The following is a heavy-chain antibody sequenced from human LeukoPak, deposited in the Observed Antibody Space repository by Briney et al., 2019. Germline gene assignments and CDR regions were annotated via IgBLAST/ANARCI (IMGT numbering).Heavy chain of an antibody. V-gene: IGHV4-39*07. CDR1: GGSISSSSYY. D-gene: IGHD3-3*01. CDR2: IYYSGST. Sequence: SETLSLTCTVSGGSISSSSYYWGWIRQPPGKGLEWIGSIYYSGSTYYNPSLKSRVTISVDTSKNQFSLKLSSVTAADTAVYYCARDRTIFGVVIIGYWGQGTLVTVSS. J-gene: IGHJ4*02. CDR3: ARDRTIFGVVIIGY.